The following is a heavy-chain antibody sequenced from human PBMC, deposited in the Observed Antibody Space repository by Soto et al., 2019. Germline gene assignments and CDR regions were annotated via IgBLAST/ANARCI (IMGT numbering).Heavy chain of an antibody. Sequence: SETLSLTCTVSGGSISRSSYYWGWIRQPPGKGLEWIGSIYNSGSTYYNPSLKGRVTTSIDTSKNQFSLRLTSVIAADTAVYYCARPRTRSGHDPFDIWGQGTMVTVSS. V-gene: IGHV4-39*01. CDR2: IYNSGST. CDR1: GGSISRSSYY. D-gene: IGHD6-25*01. J-gene: IGHJ3*02. CDR3: ARPRTRSGHDPFDI.